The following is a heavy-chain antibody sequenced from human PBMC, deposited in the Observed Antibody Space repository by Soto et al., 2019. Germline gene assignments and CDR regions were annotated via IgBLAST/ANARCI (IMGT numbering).Heavy chain of an antibody. CDR1: GGSISSGGYS. CDR3: AKACTWFGVRAFPVMDV. J-gene: IGHJ6*02. D-gene: IGHD3-10*01. Sequence: QLQLQESGSGLVKPSQTLSLTCAVSGGSISSGGYSWSWIRQPPGKGLEWIGYIYHSGSTSYNPSLKSRVTISGARSQNQFFMKVRSVPAADTAVYYCAKACTWFGVRAFPVMDVWGQGTTVTVSS. CDR2: IYHSGST. V-gene: IGHV4-30-2*01.